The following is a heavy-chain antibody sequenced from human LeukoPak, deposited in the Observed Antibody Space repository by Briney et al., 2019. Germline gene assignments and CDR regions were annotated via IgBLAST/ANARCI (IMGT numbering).Heavy chain of an antibody. D-gene: IGHD2-15*01. J-gene: IGHJ5*02. CDR2: IYYSGST. CDR3: ARVSGGSFDP. V-gene: IGHV4-31*03. Sequence: SETLSLTCTVSGGSISSGGYYWSWIRQHPGKGLEWIGYIYYSGSTYYNPSLKSRVTISVDTSKNQFSLKLSSVTAADTAVYYCARVSGGSFDPWGQGTLVTVSS. CDR1: GGSISSGGYY.